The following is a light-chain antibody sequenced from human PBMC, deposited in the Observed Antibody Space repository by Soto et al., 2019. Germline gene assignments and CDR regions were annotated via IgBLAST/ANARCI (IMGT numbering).Light chain of an antibody. Sequence: EIVLTQSPATLSLSPGERATLSCRASQTVSSYLLWYQQKPGQAPRLLIYDASNRATGIPARFSGSGSETDFTLTISSLEPEDFAVYYCQHRMNWPITFGQGTKV. J-gene: IGKJ1*01. CDR2: DAS. CDR1: QTVSSY. V-gene: IGKV3-11*01. CDR3: QHRMNWPIT.